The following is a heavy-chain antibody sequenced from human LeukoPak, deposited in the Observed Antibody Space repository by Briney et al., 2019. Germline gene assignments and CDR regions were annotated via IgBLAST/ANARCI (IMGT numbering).Heavy chain of an antibody. CDR1: GYTFTSYG. J-gene: IGHJ4*02. D-gene: IGHD2-8*01. Sequence: ASVKVSCKAPGYTFTSYGISWVRQAPGQGLEWMGWISAYNGNTNYAQNLQGRVTMTTDTSTSTAYMERRSLRSDDTAVYYCARGLAPLGYCTNGVCYGDYWGQGTLVTVSS. CDR2: ISAYNGNT. CDR3: ARGLAPLGYCTNGVCYGDY. V-gene: IGHV1-18*01.